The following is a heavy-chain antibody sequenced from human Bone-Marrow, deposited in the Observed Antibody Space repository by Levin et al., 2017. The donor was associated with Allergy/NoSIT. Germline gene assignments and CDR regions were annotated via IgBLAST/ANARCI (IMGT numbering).Heavy chain of an antibody. Sequence: GGSLRLSCATSGFNFNVYTMNWVRQAPGEGLEWVSSITAINYVSHADSIKGRFTISRDNAKSSLYLQMDSLRVEDTAVYYCVRGSAAAGSYYWGHGTLVTVSS. J-gene: IGHJ4*01. V-gene: IGHV3-21*01. D-gene: IGHD6-13*01. CDR1: GFNFNVYT. CDR2: ITAINYV. CDR3: VRGSAAAGSYY.